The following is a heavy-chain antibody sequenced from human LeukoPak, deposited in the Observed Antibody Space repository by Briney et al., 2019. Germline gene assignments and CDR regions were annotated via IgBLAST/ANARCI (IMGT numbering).Heavy chain of an antibody. D-gene: IGHD3-10*01. J-gene: IGHJ4*02. CDR1: GYTFTNFY. V-gene: IGHV1-46*01. Sequence: ASVKVSCKASGYTFTNFYMHWVRQAPGQGLEWMGIINPRGGSTTSAQKFQGRITLTRDTSTSTFYMELSSLKPQDTAVYYCARDYHGSGSLTTFDYWGQGTLVTVSS. CDR2: INPRGGST. CDR3: ARDYHGSGSLTTFDY.